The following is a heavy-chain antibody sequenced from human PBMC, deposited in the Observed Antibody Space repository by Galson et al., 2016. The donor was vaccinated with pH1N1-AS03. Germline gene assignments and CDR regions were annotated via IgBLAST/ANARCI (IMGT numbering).Heavy chain of an antibody. J-gene: IGHJ5*02. V-gene: IGHV4-4*07. Sequence: SETLSLTCTVSGGSISSYYWSWIRQPAGKGLEWIGRIYTSGSTIYNPSLKSRVTVSVDTSKNQLSLKLTSVTAADTAIYYCVRVQYFRLAEYPVFWFDPWGQGTLVAVSS. D-gene: IGHD2/OR15-2a*01. CDR3: VRVQYFRLAEYPVFWFDP. CDR1: GGSISSYY. CDR2: IYTSGST.